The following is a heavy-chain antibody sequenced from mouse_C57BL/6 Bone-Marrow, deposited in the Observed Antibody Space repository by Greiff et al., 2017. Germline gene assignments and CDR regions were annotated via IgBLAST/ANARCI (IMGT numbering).Heavy chain of an antibody. J-gene: IGHJ4*01. CDR1: GFNIKDDY. CDR2: IDPENGDT. CDR3: TTWGYYAMDY. V-gene: IGHV14-4*01. Sequence: EVQLQQSGAELVRPGASVKLSCTASGFNIKDDYMHWVKQRPEQGLEWIGWIDPENGDTEYASQFQGKATITADTSSITAYLQLSRLTYDDTAVYYCTTWGYYAMDYWGQGTSVTVSS.